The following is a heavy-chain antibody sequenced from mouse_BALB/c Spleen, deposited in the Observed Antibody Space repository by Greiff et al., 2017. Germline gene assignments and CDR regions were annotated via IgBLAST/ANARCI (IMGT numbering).Heavy chain of an antibody. Sequence: EVQGVESGGGLVKPGGSLKLSCAASGFTFSSYTMSWVRQTPEKRLEWVATISSGGSYTYYPDSVKGRFTISRDNAKNTLYLQMSSLKSEDTAMYYCTGGLTTVVAPRFAYWGQGTLVTVSA. V-gene: IGHV5-6-4*01. D-gene: IGHD1-1*01. CDR1: GFTFSSYT. CDR2: ISSGGSYT. CDR3: TGGLTTVVAPRFAY. J-gene: IGHJ3*01.